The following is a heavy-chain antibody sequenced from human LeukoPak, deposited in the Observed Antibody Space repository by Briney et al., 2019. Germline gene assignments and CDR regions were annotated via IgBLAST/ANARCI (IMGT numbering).Heavy chain of an antibody. CDR1: GFTLSIYY. CDR2: IYSGGST. D-gene: IGHD2-2*01. J-gene: IGHJ4*02. CDR3: ARGLGYCTSTTCLLPFDY. V-gene: IGHV3-53*01. Sequence: PGGSLRLSCAASGFTLSIYYMSWVRQAPGKGLECASAIYSGGSTYYADSVKGRFTVSRDNSKNTLYLQMNSLRAEDTAMYYCARGLGYCTSTTCLLPFDYWGQGTLVTVSS.